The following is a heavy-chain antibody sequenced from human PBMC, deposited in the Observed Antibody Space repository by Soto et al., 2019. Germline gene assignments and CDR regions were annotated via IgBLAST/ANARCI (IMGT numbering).Heavy chain of an antibody. V-gene: IGHV3-30-3*01. J-gene: IGHJ6*02. CDR1: GFTFSSYA. D-gene: IGHD3-10*01. CDR2: ISYDGSNK. CDR3: ARVNGLLWFGELFVQYGMDV. Sequence: GGSLRLSCAASGFTFSSYAMHWVRQAPGKGLEWVAVISYDGSNKYYADSVKGRFTISRDNSKNTLYLQMNSLRAEDTAVYYCARVNGLLWFGELFVQYGMDVWGQGTTVTVSS.